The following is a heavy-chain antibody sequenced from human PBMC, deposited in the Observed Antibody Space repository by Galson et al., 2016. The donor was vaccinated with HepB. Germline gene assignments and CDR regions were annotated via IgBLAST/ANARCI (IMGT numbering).Heavy chain of an antibody. D-gene: IGHD2-21*02. CDR1: GYTFSTYA. Sequence: SVKVSCKASGYTFSTYAIHWVRQAPGQSLEWMGWINGGNGNTKFSHKFQGRVSFTSDTSASTAYMEPSSLRSEDTAVFYCARGSDVTCRGGDCTLDYWGQGTLVTVSS. J-gene: IGHJ4*02. CDR3: ARGSDVTCRGGDCTLDY. V-gene: IGHV1-3*01. CDR2: INGGNGNT.